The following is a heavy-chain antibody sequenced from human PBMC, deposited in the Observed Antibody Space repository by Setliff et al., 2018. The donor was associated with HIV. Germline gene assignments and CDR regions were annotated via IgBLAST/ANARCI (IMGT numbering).Heavy chain of an antibody. CDR3: ARSKISGSNHETYGFDV. J-gene: IGHJ6*02. CDR1: SYSISSGYY. V-gene: IGHV4-38-2*01. Sequence: VSSYSISSGYYWGWIRQPPGKGLEWIGNIYHSGSTYYNPSLKSRVTISVDTSKNQFSLKLYSVTAADTAVYYCARSKISGSNHETYGFDVWGQGTTVTVSS. CDR2: IYHSGST. D-gene: IGHD1-26*01.